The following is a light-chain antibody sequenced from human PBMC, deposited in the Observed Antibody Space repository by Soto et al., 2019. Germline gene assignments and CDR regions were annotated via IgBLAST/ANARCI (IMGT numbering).Light chain of an antibody. J-gene: IGLJ2*01. CDR3: SSYTGSNTLL. V-gene: IGLV2-14*01. CDR1: SRDVGGYNY. Sequence: QSALTQPVSVSGSPGQSITISCTGTSRDVGGYNYVSWYHQHPGKAPKLMIYEVSNRPSGVSNRFSGSKSGKTASLTISGLQAEDEGDYYCSSYTGSNTLLFGGGTKVTVL. CDR2: EVS.